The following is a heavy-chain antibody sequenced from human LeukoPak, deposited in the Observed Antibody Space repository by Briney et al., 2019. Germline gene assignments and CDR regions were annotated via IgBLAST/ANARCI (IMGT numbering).Heavy chain of an antibody. CDR2: IFYSGST. CDR1: GGSISTYY. D-gene: IGHD5-18*01. J-gene: IGHJ3*02. V-gene: IGHV4-59*12. Sequence: SETLSLTCTVSGGSISTYYWGWVRQPPGKALEWIGNIFYSGSTYYSPSLKSRVTISLDTSRNQFSLKLNSVIAADTAVYYCAKSYGYGLIDIWGQGTMVTVSS. CDR3: AKSYGYGLIDI.